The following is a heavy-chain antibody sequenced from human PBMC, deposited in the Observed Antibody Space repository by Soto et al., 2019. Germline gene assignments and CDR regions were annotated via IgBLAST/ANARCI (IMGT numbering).Heavy chain of an antibody. Sequence: QVQLQESGPGLVKPSQTLSLTCTVSGGSISSGGYYWSWIRQHPGKGLEWIGYIYYSGSTYYNPSLKSRVTISVDTSKNQFSLMLSSVPAADTAVYYCAFSSSTYYYGMDVWGQGTTVTVSS. CDR2: IYYSGST. V-gene: IGHV4-31*03. CDR1: GGSISSGGYY. J-gene: IGHJ6*02. CDR3: AFSSSTYYYGMDV. D-gene: IGHD6-6*01.